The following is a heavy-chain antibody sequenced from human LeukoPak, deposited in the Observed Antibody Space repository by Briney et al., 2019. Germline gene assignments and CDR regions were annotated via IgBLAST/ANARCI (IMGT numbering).Heavy chain of an antibody. CDR2: ISGSGGST. J-gene: IGHJ5*02. V-gene: IGHV3-23*01. CDR1: GFTFSSYA. Sequence: PGGSLRLSCAASGFTFSSYAMSWVRQAPGKGLEWVSAISGSGGSTYYADSVKGRFTISRDNSKNTLYLQMNSLRAEDTAVYYCARDGSTSCYGGMCWFDPWGQGTLVTVSS. D-gene: IGHD2-2*01. CDR3: ARDGSTSCYGGMCWFDP.